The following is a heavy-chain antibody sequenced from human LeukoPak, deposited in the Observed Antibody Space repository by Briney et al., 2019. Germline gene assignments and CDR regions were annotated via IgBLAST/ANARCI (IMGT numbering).Heavy chain of an antibody. Sequence: ASVKVSCKTSGYTFTDYDVHWVRQAPGQGLEWMGWMNPNSASTNYAQRLQGRVTFTRDTSLSIAYMELGSLTSEDAAVYFCARGDFGETNTAFDVWGQGTLVAVSS. D-gene: IGHD4-17*01. V-gene: IGHV1-8*03. CDR3: ARGDFGETNTAFDV. CDR1: GYTFTDYD. J-gene: IGHJ3*01. CDR2: MNPNSAST.